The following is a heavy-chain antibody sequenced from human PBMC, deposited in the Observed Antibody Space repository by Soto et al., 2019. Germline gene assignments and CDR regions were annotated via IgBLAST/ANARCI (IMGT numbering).Heavy chain of an antibody. CDR3: ARKVLGSTSRPDYWYFDL. CDR1: GFTFISYA. Sequence: EVQLLESGGGLVQPGGSLRLSCVGSGFTFISYAMNWVRQAPGKGLEWVSGISGGGDRTFDADSVKGRFTISRDNSKNTVNLQMNSLRADDTAVYDCARKVLGSTSRPDYWYFDLWGRGTLVTVSS. J-gene: IGHJ2*01. D-gene: IGHD3-16*01. CDR2: ISGGGDRT. V-gene: IGHV3-23*01.